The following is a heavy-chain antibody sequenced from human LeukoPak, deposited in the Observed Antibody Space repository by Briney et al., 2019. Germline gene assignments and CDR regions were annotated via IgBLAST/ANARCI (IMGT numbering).Heavy chain of an antibody. D-gene: IGHD2-21*01. CDR2: LSNTENS. V-gene: IGHV3-66*01. CDR1: GFSVRGSF. Sequence: GGSLRLSCAASGFSVRGSFMNWVRQAPGKGLEWVSLLSNTENSFYADSVKGRFTLSRDISNNTLYLHMHSLRGEDAAVYFCAGAIGVVDCGTQTCYPYHFDKWGRGTLVTVSS. CDR3: AGAIGVVDCGTQTCYPYHFDK. J-gene: IGHJ4*02.